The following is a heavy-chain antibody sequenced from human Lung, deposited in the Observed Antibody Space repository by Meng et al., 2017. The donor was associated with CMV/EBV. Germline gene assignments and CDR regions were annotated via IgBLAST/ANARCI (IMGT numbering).Heavy chain of an antibody. V-gene: IGHV1-2*06. J-gene: IGHJ4*02. CDR2: IKPNSDGT. D-gene: IGHD3-10*01. CDR1: GNTFTGYY. CDR3: ALDYENYGYYYAFDY. Sequence: QVQVVQSGAEVKKPGASVKVSRRASGNTFTGYYIHRVRQAPGQGLEWMGRIKPNSDGTIYAQDFKGRVTITRDTSINTAYVDLTRLTSADTAVYYCALDYENYGYYYAFDYWGQGTLVTVSS.